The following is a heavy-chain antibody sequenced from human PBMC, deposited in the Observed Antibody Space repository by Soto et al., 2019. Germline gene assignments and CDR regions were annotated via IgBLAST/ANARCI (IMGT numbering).Heavy chain of an antibody. D-gene: IGHD2-15*01. Sequence: QVQLVQSGAEVKKPGASVKVSCKASGYTFTSYGISWVRQAPGQGLEWMGWVSAYNGNTNYAQKLQGRVTMTPDTSTSTAYMALRSLRSEDTAVDYCAREYHGGGYIHYWGQGTLVTVSS. CDR2: VSAYNGNT. V-gene: IGHV1-18*01. CDR1: GYTFTSYG. CDR3: AREYHGGGYIHY. J-gene: IGHJ4*02.